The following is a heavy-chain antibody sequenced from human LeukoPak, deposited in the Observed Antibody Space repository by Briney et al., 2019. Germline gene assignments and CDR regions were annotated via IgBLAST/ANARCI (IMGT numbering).Heavy chain of an antibody. CDR3: ALNMVRGQIFDY. CDR1: GFSFRSYW. CDR2: IKSDGNEE. Sequence: PGGSLRLSCAASGFSFRSYWMSWVRQAPGKGLEWVADIKSDGNEEHYVDSAKGRFTISRDNTKNSLYLQMNSLRAEDTAVYYCALNMVRGQIFDYWGQGTLVTVSS. V-gene: IGHV3-7*01. D-gene: IGHD3-10*01. J-gene: IGHJ4*02.